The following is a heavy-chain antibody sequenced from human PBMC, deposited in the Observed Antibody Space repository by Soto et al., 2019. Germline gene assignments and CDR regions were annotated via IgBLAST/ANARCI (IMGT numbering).Heavy chain of an antibody. CDR2: ISNIGRDT. V-gene: IGHV3-23*01. CDR3: ARAFPNSSGWNRVFDY. J-gene: IGHJ4*02. D-gene: IGHD6-19*01. CDR1: GFTFSTYA. Sequence: GGSLRLSCAASGFTFSTYAMIWVRQAPGKGLEWVSSISNIGRDTFYADSVRGRFTISRDNSKNTLYLQMNSLRGEDTAIYYCARAFPNSSGWNRVFDYWGQGTLVTVSS.